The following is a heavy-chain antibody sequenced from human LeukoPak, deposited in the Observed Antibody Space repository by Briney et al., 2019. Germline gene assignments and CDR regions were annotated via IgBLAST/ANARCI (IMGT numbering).Heavy chain of an antibody. V-gene: IGHV4-39*01. CDR1: GGSVSSSSYY. CDR3: ARHSGSYYQPLDY. D-gene: IGHD1-26*01. Sequence: PSETLSLTCSVSGGSVSSSSYYWGWIRHPPGKRLEWIGSIYYSGGTYYNPSLKSRVIISVDTSKNQFSLKVSSVTAADTAVYYCARHSGSYYQPLDYWGQGTLVTVSS. J-gene: IGHJ4*02. CDR2: IYYSGGT.